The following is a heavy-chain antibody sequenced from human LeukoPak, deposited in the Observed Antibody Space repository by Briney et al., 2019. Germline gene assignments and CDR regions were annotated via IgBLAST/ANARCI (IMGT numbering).Heavy chain of an antibody. CDR3: ARDSHPYDFWTVSHFYYMDV. V-gene: IGHV3-21*01. Sequence: SGGSLRLSCAASGFSFSDYSMNWVRQAPGKGLEWVSSISSSSNYIYYIDSVKGRFTISRDNAKNSLFLQMNSLRAEDTAVYYCARDSHPYDFWTVSHFYYMDVWGKGTTVTVSS. D-gene: IGHD3/OR15-3a*01. J-gene: IGHJ6*03. CDR1: GFSFSDYS. CDR2: ISSSSNYI.